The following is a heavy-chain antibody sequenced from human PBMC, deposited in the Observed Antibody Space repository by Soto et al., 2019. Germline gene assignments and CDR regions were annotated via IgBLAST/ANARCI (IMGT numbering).Heavy chain of an antibody. V-gene: IGHV3-48*03. CDR2: ISSIGSTI. CDR3: ARDLTSGILTGYYSNYYYGMDV. D-gene: IGHD3-9*01. CDR1: GFTFSSYE. Sequence: GSLRLSCAASGFTFSSYEMNWVRQAPGKGLEWVSYISSIGSTIYYADSVKGRFTISRDNAKNSLYLQMNSLRAEDTAVYYCARDLTSGILTGYYSNYYYGMDVWGQGTTVTVS. J-gene: IGHJ6*02.